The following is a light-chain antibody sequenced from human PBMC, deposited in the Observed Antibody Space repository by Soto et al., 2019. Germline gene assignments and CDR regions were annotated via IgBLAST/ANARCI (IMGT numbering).Light chain of an antibody. Sequence: EKVMTQSPAALSVSPGERATLSCRASQSVNSNLAWYQQKPGQAPRLLLYGASTRATGIPDSFSGSGSGTDFTLTISRLEPEDFAVYYCQQYDGSLWTFGQGTKVDIK. CDR3: QQYDGSLWT. CDR2: GAS. V-gene: IGKV3D-15*01. CDR1: QSVNSN. J-gene: IGKJ1*01.